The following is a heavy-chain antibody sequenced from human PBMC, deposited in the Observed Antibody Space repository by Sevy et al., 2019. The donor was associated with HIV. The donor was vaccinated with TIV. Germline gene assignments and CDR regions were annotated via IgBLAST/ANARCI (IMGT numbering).Heavy chain of an antibody. CDR1: GFTFSSYA. CDR2: ISYDGSNK. V-gene: IGHV3-30-3*01. Sequence: GGSLRLSCAASGFTFSSYAMHWVRQAPGKGLEWVAVISYDGSNKYYADSVKGRFTISRDNSKNTLYLQMNSLRAEDTAVYYCARNDGDYEHDYWGQGTLVTVSS. CDR3: ARNDGDYEHDY. J-gene: IGHJ4*02. D-gene: IGHD4-17*01.